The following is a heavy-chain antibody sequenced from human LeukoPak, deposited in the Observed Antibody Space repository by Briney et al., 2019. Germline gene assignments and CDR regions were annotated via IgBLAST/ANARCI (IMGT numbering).Heavy chain of an antibody. CDR2: ISAYNGNT. D-gene: IGHD1-26*01. CDR3: ARWRWELLWFDP. Sequence: ASVKVSCTASGYTFTSSGVSWVRQAPGQGLEWVGWISAYNGNTNYAQKFQGRVTVTTDTSTNTAYMELRSLRSDDTAVYYCARWRWELLWFDPWGQGTLVTVSS. V-gene: IGHV1-18*01. CDR1: GYTFTSSG. J-gene: IGHJ5*02.